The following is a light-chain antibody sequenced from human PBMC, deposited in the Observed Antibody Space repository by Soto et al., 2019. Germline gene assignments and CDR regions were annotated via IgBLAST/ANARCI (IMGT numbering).Light chain of an antibody. Sequence: VMTQSPANMSVSPGERVTLSCRASQNVATYVAWYQQKRGQAPRLLIYASSTRATDIPATFSGSGSGTQVSLTISSLQSEDSSVYYCQQDYLWGLSVGGGTKVEI. CDR2: ASS. CDR1: QNVATY. J-gene: IGKJ4*01. CDR3: QQDYLWGLS. V-gene: IGKV3D-15*01.